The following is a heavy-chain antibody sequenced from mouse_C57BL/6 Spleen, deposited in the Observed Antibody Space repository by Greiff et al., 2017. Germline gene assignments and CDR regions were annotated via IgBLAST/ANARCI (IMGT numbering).Heavy chain of an antibody. V-gene: IGHV1-80*01. Sequence: VQLQQSGAELVKPGASVKISCKASGYAFSSYWMNWVKQRPGKGLEWIGQIYPGDGDTNYNGKFKGKATLTADKSSSTAYMQRSSLTSEDSAVYFCARSQLGRDYFDYWGQGTTLTVSS. D-gene: IGHD4-1*02. J-gene: IGHJ2*01. CDR2: IYPGDGDT. CDR1: GYAFSSYW. CDR3: ARSQLGRDYFDY.